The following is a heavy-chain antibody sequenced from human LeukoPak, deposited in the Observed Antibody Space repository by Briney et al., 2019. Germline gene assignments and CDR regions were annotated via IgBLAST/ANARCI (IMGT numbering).Heavy chain of an antibody. CDR3: ARYYCSAGNCPTYFDY. CDR2: ISSSSSTI. D-gene: IGHD2-15*01. Sequence: GGSLRLSCAASGFTVSSYSMNWVRQAPGKGLEWVSYISSSSSTIYYADSVKGRFTISRDNAKNSLYLQMNSLRDEDTAVYYCARYYCSAGNCPTYFDYWGQGTLVSVSS. CDR1: GFTVSSYS. V-gene: IGHV3-48*02. J-gene: IGHJ4*02.